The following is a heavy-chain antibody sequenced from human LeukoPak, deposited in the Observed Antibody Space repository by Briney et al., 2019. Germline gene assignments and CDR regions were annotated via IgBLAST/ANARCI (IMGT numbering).Heavy chain of an antibody. J-gene: IGHJ4*02. Sequence: TGGSLRLSCAASAFTFSNYWMSWVRQAPGKGLEWVASIQKDGSQKYYLESVKGRFTISRDNTKNSLYLHMSSLRADDTAVYFCATVAGYFDYWGQGTLVTISS. CDR3: ATVAGYFDY. CDR2: IQKDGSQK. D-gene: IGHD2-21*01. V-gene: IGHV3-7*01. CDR1: AFTFSNYW.